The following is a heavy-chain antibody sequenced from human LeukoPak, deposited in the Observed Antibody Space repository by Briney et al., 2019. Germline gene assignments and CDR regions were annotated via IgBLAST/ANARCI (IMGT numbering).Heavy chain of an antibody. J-gene: IGHJ3*02. V-gene: IGHV4-59*01. CDR3: ARDYGDPRVDDAFDI. CDR1: GGSISSYY. Sequence: PSHSLSPTFPVAGGSISSYYWSWIRQPPGKGLEWIGYTYYSGSTNYNPSLKSQVTISVDTSKTQFPLKLSSVTAAHTAVYYCARDYGDPRVDDAFDIRGQGTMVTVSS. D-gene: IGHD4-17*01. CDR2: TYYSGST.